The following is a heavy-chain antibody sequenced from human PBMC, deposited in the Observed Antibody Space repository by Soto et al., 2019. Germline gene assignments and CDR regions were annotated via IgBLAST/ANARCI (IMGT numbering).Heavy chain of an antibody. Sequence: PGGSLRLSCVASGFTSSTYSMNWVRQAPGKGLEYVSAISSNGDTTYYANSVKGRFTISRDNSKSTLYLQMGSLRIEDMAVYYCARDGSMRYLDYWGQGALVTV. CDR3: ARDGSMRYLDY. CDR1: GFTSSTYS. CDR2: ISSNGDTT. J-gene: IGHJ4*02. V-gene: IGHV3-64*01.